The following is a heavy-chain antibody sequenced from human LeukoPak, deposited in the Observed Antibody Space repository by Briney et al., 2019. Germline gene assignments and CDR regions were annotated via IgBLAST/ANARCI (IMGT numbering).Heavy chain of an antibody. J-gene: IGHJ3*01. CDR2: INHSGST. CDR1: GGSFSGYY. D-gene: IGHD3-22*01. Sequence: PSETLSLTCAVYGGSFSGYYWSWIRQPPGKGLEWIGEINHSGSTNYNPSLKSRVTISVDMSKNQFSLKLSSVTAADTAVYYCARGPLYYYDFWGLGTMVTVSS. V-gene: IGHV4-34*01. CDR3: ARGPLYYYDF.